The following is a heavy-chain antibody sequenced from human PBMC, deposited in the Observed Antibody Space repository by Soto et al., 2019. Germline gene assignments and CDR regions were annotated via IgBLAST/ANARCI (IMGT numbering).Heavy chain of an antibody. CDR2: VYRSGST. J-gene: IGHJ4*02. CDR3: AGDFAYFDS. D-gene: IGHD3-3*01. V-gene: IGHV4-4*02. Sequence: SETLSLSCAVSGGSISSSNGWSWVRQPPGKGLEWIGEVYRSGSTNYNPSLKGRVPKSRDTPKNQFSLNLDSVTAADTAVYFCAGDFAYFDSWGQGTRVTVSS. CDR1: GGSISSSNG.